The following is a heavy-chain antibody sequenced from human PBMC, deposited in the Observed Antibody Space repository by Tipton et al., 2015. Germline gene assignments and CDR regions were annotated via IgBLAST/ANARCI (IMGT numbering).Heavy chain of an antibody. D-gene: IGHD4-17*01. CDR2: ISYSERT. V-gene: IGHV4-61*01. Sequence: TLSLTCTVSGGSVSSGSYYWNWIRQPPGKGMEWIGYISYSERTNYNPSLKSRITISVDTSKNQFSLKMNSLTAADTAVYFCARPSLVSAYGEYVPNWFVSWGQGVLLLVYS. CDR3: ARPSLVSAYGEYVPNWFVS. J-gene: IGHJ5*01. CDR1: GGSVSSGSYY.